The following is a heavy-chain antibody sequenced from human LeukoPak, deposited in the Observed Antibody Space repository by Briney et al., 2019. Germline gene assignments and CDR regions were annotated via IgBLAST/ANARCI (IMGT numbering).Heavy chain of an antibody. D-gene: IGHD2-8*01. CDR3: ARGYRTNGVCYSVGDY. CDR1: GYTFTGYY. J-gene: IGHJ4*02. Sequence: ASVKVSCKASGYTFTGYYMHWVRQAPGQGLEWMGWINPNSGGTNYAQKFQGRVTMTRDTSISTAYMELSRLRSDDTAVYYCARGYRTNGVCYSVGDYWGQGTLVTVSS. CDR2: INPNSGGT. V-gene: IGHV1-2*02.